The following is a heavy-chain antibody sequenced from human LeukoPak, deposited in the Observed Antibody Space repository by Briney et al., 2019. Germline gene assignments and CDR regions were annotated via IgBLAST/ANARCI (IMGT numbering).Heavy chain of an antibody. CDR1: GFTFKKFA. CDR2: ISASGGGA. J-gene: IGHJ4*02. V-gene: IGHV3-23*01. Sequence: GESLRLSCGASGFTFKKFAMTWVRQAPGKGLEWVSTISASGGGAYYADSVKGRFTISRDNYKDTLSLQMNTLRAEDTAVYYCAKDVRRAEYCSATTCYTSSFDSWGQGTLVTVSS. CDR3: AKDVRRAEYCSATTCYTSSFDS. D-gene: IGHD2-2*02.